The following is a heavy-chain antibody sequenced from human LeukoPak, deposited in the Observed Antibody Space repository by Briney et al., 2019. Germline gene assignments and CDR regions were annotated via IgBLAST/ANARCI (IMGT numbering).Heavy chain of an antibody. V-gene: IGHV1-69*13. CDR1: GGTFSSYA. Sequence: ASVQVSFKASGGTFSSYAISWVRPAPGQGLEWMGGIIPIFGTANYAQKFQGRVTITADESTSTAYMELRSLRSDDTAVYYCAGSLGYCTSNVCYLKYWGQGTLVTVSS. J-gene: IGHJ4*02. CDR2: IIPIFGTA. CDR3: AGSLGYCTSNVCYLKY. D-gene: IGHD2-8*01.